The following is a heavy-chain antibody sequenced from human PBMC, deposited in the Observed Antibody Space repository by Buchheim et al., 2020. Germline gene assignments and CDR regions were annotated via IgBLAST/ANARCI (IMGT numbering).Heavy chain of an antibody. V-gene: IGHV4-39*01. CDR2: IYYSGST. J-gene: IGHJ4*02. CDR3: ARHGDTAMVTRVFFDY. Sequence: QLQLQESGPGLVKPSETLSLTCTVSGGSISSSSYYWGWIRQPPGKGLEWIGSIYYSGSTYYNPSLKSRVTISVDTSKNQFSLKLSSVTAADTAVYYCARHGDTAMVTRVFFDYWGQGTL. CDR1: GGSISSSSYY. D-gene: IGHD5-18*01.